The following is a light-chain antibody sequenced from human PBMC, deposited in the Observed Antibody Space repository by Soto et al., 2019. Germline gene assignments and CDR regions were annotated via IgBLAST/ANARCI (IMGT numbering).Light chain of an antibody. Sequence: DIQMTQSPSSVSASVGDRVTITCRASHDISSYLAWYQQKPGKAPKVLIYAAFSLQSGVPSRYSGSGSVTDFTLTFSSLQPEDFATYYCQQTNTFPLTFGGGTKVEIK. V-gene: IGKV1D-12*01. CDR3: QQTNTFPLT. CDR1: HDISSY. J-gene: IGKJ4*01. CDR2: AAF.